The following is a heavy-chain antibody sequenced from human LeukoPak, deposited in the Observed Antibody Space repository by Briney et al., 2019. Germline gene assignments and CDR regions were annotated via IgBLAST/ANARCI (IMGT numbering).Heavy chain of an antibody. V-gene: IGHV3-23*01. J-gene: IGHJ4*02. CDR1: GFTFSSYA. CDR3: ATPLYDYVWESYRY. CDR2: ISGSGGST. D-gene: IGHD3-16*02. Sequence: GGSLRLSCAASGFTFSSYAMSWVRQAPGKGLEWVSAISGSGGSTYYADSVKGRFTISRDNSKNTLYLQMNSLRAEDTAVYYCATPLYDYVWESYRYWGQGTLVTVSS.